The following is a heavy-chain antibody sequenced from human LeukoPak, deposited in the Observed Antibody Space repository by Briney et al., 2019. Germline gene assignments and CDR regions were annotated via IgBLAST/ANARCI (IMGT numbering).Heavy chain of an antibody. D-gene: IGHD3-3*01. J-gene: IGHJ6*03. Sequence: GGSLRLSCTASGFTFTTYSMDWVRQAPGKGLEWVSSIDNSGTYIYYADSVKGRFTISRDNSKNSLYLQMNSLRAEDTAVYYCASANPILLDYYYYYMDVWGKGTTVTVSS. CDR3: ASANPILLDYYYYYMDV. CDR2: IDNSGTYI. CDR1: GFTFTTYS. V-gene: IGHV3-21*01.